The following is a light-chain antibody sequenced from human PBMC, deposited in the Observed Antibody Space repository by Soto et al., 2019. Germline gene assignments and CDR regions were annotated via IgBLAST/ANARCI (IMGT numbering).Light chain of an antibody. Sequence: QAVVTQPPSVTGAPGQRVTISCTGSHSDIGAGYGVHWYQQFPHSAPKLLIYDTTNRPSGVPDRFSGSRSGTSASLAITGLQAEDEADYYCQSFGSSRIGLLFGGGTKLTVL. V-gene: IGLV1-40*01. CDR1: HSDIGAGYG. J-gene: IGLJ2*01. CDR3: QSFGSSRIGLL. CDR2: DTT.